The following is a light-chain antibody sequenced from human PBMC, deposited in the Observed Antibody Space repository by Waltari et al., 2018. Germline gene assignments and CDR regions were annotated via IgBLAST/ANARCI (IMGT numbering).Light chain of an antibody. Sequence: QSALTQPASVSGSPGQSITISCTGTSSDIGGYNYVSWYQQHPGKAPKLIIYEVSNRPSGISNRVSGSKSGNTASLTISGLQAEDEADYYCCSYTGTSCYVFGTGTKVTVL. CDR2: EVS. CDR1: SSDIGGYNY. V-gene: IGLV2-14*01. CDR3: CSYTGTSCYV. J-gene: IGLJ1*01.